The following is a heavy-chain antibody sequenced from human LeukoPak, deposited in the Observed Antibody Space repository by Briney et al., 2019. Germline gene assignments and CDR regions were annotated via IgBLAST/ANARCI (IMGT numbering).Heavy chain of an antibody. D-gene: IGHD1-26*01. CDR3: ARDRTVGAIPPYYYYYMDV. V-gene: IGHV4-59*01. CDR1: GGSISSYY. Sequence: SETLSLTCTVSGGSISSYYWSWIRQPPGKGLEWIGYIYYSGSTNYNPSLKSRVTISVDTSKNQFSLKLSSVTAADTAVYYCARDRTVGAIPPYYYYYMDVWGKGTTVTVSS. CDR2: IYYSGST. J-gene: IGHJ6*03.